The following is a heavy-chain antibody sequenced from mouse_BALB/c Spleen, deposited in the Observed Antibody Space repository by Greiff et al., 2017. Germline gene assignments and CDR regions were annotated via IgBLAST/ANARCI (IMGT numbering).Heavy chain of an antibody. CDR2: ISSGSSTI. Sequence: EVKLVESGGGLVQPGGSRKLSCAASGFTFSSFGMHWVRQAPEKGLEWVAYISSGSSTIYYADTVKGRFTISRDNPKNTLFLQMTSLRSEDTAMYYCARPGPHWGYAMDYWGQGTSVTVSS. CDR3: ARPGPHWGYAMDY. D-gene: IGHD4-1*01. V-gene: IGHV5-17*02. CDR1: GFTFSSFG. J-gene: IGHJ4*01.